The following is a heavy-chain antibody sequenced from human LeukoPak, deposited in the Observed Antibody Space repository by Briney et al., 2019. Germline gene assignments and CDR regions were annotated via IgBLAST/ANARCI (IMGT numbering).Heavy chain of an antibody. Sequence: GGPLRLSCAASGFTFSGSAMHWVRQASGKGLEWVGRVRSKANSYATAYAASVKGRFTISRDDSKNTAYLQMNSLKTEDAAVYYCTRLRDDILTGYAYWGQGTLVTLPS. CDR2: VRSKANSYAT. CDR3: TRLRDDILTGYAY. V-gene: IGHV3-73*01. CDR1: GFTFSGSA. J-gene: IGHJ4*02. D-gene: IGHD3-9*01.